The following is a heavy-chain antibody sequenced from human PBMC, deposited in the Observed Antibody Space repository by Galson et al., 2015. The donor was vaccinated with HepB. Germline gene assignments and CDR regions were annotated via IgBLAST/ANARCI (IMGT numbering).Heavy chain of an antibody. CDR1: GGTFSSYA. Sequence: SVKVSCKASGGTFSSYAISWVRQAPGQGLEWMGRIIPILGIANYAQKFQGRVTITADKSTSTAYMELSSLRSEDTAVYYCARDFMGSRGLRWFDPWGQGTLVTVSS. J-gene: IGHJ5*02. CDR3: ARDFMGSRGLRWFDP. V-gene: IGHV1-69*04. CDR2: IIPILGIA. D-gene: IGHD1-26*01.